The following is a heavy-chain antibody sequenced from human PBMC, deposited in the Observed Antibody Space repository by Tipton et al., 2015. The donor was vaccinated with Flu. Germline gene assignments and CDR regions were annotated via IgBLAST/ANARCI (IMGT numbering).Heavy chain of an antibody. V-gene: IGHV4-59*08. CDR2: IYYSGST. CDR3: ARLRRGGDAFDI. CDR1: GGSISSYY. D-gene: IGHD2-15*01. Sequence: TLSLTCTVSGGSISSYYWSWIRQPPGKGLEWIGYIYYSGSTNYNPSLKSRVTISVDTSKNQFSLKLSSVTAADTAVYYCARLRRGGDAFDIWGQGTMVTVSS. J-gene: IGHJ3*02.